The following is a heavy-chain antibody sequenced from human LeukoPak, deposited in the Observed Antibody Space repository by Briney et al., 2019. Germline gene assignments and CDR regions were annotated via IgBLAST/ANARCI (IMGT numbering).Heavy chain of an antibody. D-gene: IGHD3-16*01. CDR3: ARGGTWGSFDY. V-gene: IGHV3-7*01. CDR2: IREDGSHE. J-gene: IGHJ4*02. Sequence: PGGSLRLSCAASGFTFSTYWMNWVRQAPGKGLEWVAYIREDGSHENYVDSVKGRFTISRDNAKNSLSLQLNSLRAEDTAVYFCARGGTWGSFDYWGQGTLVTVSS. CDR1: GFTFSTYW.